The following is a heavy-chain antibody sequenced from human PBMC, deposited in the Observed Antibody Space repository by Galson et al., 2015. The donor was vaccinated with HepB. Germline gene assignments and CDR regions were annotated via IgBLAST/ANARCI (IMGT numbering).Heavy chain of an antibody. V-gene: IGHV5-10-1*01. J-gene: IGHJ4*02. CDR2: IDPSDSYT. CDR1: GYNFTTYW. Sequence: QSGAEVKKPGESLRISCKGSGYNFTTYWISWVRQMPGKGLEWMGKIDPSDSYTNYSPSFQGHVTVSADKSISTAYLQWSSLKASDTAMYYCARQGVDAAMVTIPADYWGQGTLVTVSS. D-gene: IGHD5-18*01. CDR3: ARQGVDAAMVTIPADY.